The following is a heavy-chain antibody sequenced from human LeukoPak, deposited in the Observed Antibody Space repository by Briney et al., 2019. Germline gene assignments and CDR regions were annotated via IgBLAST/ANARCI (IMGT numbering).Heavy chain of an antibody. CDR1: GGSISSYY. D-gene: IGHD6-19*01. CDR2: IYYGGST. V-gene: IGHV4-59*08. J-gene: IGHJ2*01. CDR3: ARHETRIAVAGLFDL. Sequence: PSETLSLTCTVSGGSISSYYWSWIRQPPGKGLEWIGYIYYGGSTNYNPSLKSRVTISVDTSKNQFSLKLSSVTAADTAVYYCARHETRIAVAGLFDLWGRGTLVTVSS.